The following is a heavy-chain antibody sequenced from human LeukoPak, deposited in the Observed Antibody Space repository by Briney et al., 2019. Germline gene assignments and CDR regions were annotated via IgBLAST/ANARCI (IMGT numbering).Heavy chain of an antibody. CDR1: GGSFSGYY. V-gene: IGHV4-34*01. D-gene: IGHD6-13*01. Sequence: SETLSLTCAVYGGSFSGYYWSGIRQPPGKGLEWIGSIYYSGSTYYNPSLKSRVTISVDTSKNQFSLKLSSVTAADTAVYYCARLIAAAAAFDIWGQGTMVTVSS. CDR3: ARLIAAAAAFDI. J-gene: IGHJ3*02. CDR2: IYYSGST.